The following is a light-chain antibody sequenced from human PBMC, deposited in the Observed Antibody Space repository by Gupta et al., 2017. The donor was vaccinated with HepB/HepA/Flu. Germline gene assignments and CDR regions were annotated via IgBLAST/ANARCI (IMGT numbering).Light chain of an antibody. CDR1: PRVRSN. V-gene: IGKV3-15*01. Sequence: IVMPQSPALLSVSPGERATLSCTASPRVRSNLDWYQQKPGQAPRLLIYGASARATGVPARFSGSGSGTEFTLKINGLQAEDVAVYYCKQYFNFPRTFGQGTKLEIK. CDR2: GAS. J-gene: IGKJ2*01. CDR3: KQYFNFPRT.